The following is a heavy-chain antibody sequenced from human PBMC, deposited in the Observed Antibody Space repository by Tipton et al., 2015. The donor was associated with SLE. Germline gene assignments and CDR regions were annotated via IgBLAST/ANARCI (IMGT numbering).Heavy chain of an antibody. CDR3: AKGRQKNYADHAY. CDR2: LNHGGSI. J-gene: IGHJ4*02. V-gene: IGHV4-39*07. Sequence: TLSLTCTVSGVSISSSSYYWGWIRQSPGKGLEWVGELNHGGSINYNPSLESRVTISIDTSKNQFSLKLGSVTAADTAVYYCAKGRQKNYADHAYWGQGTLVTVSS. CDR1: GVSISSSSYY. D-gene: IGHD4-17*01.